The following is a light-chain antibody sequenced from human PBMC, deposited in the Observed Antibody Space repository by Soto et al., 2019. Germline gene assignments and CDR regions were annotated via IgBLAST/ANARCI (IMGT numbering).Light chain of an antibody. J-gene: IGKJ2*01. CDR3: QQSYSTPYT. CDR1: QSISNY. CDR2: AAS. V-gene: IGKV1-39*01. Sequence: DIQMTQSPSSLSTSVGDRVTITCRASQSISNYLNWYQQKPGKAPKLLIYAASSLQSGVPSRFSGSGSGTDFTLTISSLQPEDFATYHCQQSYSTPYTFGQGTKLEIK.